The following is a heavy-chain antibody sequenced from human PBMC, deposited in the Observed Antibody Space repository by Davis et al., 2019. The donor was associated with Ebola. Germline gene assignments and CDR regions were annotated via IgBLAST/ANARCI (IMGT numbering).Heavy chain of an antibody. Sequence: PSETLSLTCAASGFNFRSYGMPWVRQAPDKGLEWVALIWYGGSRKYYGDSVKGRFTISRDNAKNSLYLQMNTLRADDTAVYYCARANYGEGYYFYGMDVWGQGTTVTVSS. D-gene: IGHD4-17*01. J-gene: IGHJ6*02. CDR1: GFNFRSYG. V-gene: IGHV3-33*03. CDR3: ARANYGEGYYFYGMDV. CDR2: IWYGGSRK.